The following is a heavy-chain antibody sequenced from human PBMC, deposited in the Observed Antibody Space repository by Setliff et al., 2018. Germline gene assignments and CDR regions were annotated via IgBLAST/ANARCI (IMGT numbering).Heavy chain of an antibody. V-gene: IGHV3-21*01. J-gene: IGHJ6*02. CDR1: GFTFSSYS. Sequence: GGSLRLSCAASGFTFSSYSMNWVRQAPGKGLEWVSSISSSSSHIYYADSVKGRFTISRDNAKNSLYLQMNSLRAEDTAVYYCARDDSEITMVRGVRRHYYYGMDVWGQGTTVTVSS. D-gene: IGHD3-10*01. CDR3: ARDDSEITMVRGVRRHYYYGMDV. CDR2: ISSSSSHI.